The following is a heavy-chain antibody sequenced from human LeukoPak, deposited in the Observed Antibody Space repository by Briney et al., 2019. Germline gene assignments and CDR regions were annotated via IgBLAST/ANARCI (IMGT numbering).Heavy chain of an antibody. D-gene: IGHD6-19*01. V-gene: IGHV3-30*18. CDR2: ISYDGSNK. CDR3: AKLGSRYSSGWLNDY. J-gene: IGHJ4*02. Sequence: QPGRSLRLSCAASGFTFSSYGMHWVRQAPGKGLEWVAVISYDGSNKYYADSVKGRFTISRDNSKNTLYLQMNSLRAEDTAVYYCAKLGSRYSSGWLNDYWGQGTLVTVSS. CDR1: GFTFSSYG.